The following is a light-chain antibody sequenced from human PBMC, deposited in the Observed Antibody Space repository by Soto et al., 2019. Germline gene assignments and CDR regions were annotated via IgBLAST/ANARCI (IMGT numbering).Light chain of an antibody. Sequence: DIQMTQSPSTLLASVGDRVAITSRASQSISSWLAWYQQTKGKAPKILIYDASSLESGVPSRFRGSGSGTEFTLTISRLQPDDFETYYCQQYNSYSGTFGQGTKVDIK. V-gene: IGKV1-5*01. CDR3: QQYNSYSGT. J-gene: IGKJ1*01. CDR2: DAS. CDR1: QSISSW.